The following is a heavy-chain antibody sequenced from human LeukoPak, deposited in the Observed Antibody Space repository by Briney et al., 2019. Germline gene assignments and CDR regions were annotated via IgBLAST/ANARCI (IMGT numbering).Heavy chain of an antibody. J-gene: IGHJ6*02. CDR2: IYYSGST. CDR3: ARTSSSGWPLYYYYGMDV. D-gene: IGHD6-19*01. Sequence: SETLSLTCTVSGGSISSYYWSWIRQPPGKGPEWIGYIYYSGSTNYNPSLKSRVTISVDTSKNQFSLKLSSVTAADTAVYYCARTSSSGWPLYYYYGMDVWGQGTTVTVSS. V-gene: IGHV4-59*08. CDR1: GGSISSYY.